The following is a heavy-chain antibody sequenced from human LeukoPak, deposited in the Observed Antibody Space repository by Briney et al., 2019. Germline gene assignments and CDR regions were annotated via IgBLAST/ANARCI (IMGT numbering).Heavy chain of an antibody. CDR1: GFTVSSNH. V-gene: IGHV3-66*01. J-gene: IGHJ4*02. Sequence: GGSLRLSCAASGFTVSSNHMSWVRQAPGKGLEWVSVIYSGGSTYYADSAKGRFTISRDNSKNTLYLQMNSLRAEDTAVYYCARFSSTWYFGNWGQGTLVTVSS. CDR2: IYSGGST. D-gene: IGHD2-2*01. CDR3: ARFSSTWYFGN.